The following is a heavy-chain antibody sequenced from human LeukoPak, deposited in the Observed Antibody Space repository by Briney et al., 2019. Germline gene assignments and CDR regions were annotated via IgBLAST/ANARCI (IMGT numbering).Heavy chain of an antibody. D-gene: IGHD3-10*01. CDR1: GGSFSGYY. J-gene: IGHJ6*03. CDR2: IYSGGSA. Sequence: ETLSLTCAVYGGSFSGYYWSWVRQAPGKGLEWVSVIYSGGSAYYADSVKGRFTISRDNSKNTLYLQMNSLRAEDTAVYYCARVLREYYYGSGSYTDRYYYYMDVWGKGTTVTISS. V-gene: IGHV3-53*01. CDR3: ARVLREYYYGSGSYTDRYYYYMDV.